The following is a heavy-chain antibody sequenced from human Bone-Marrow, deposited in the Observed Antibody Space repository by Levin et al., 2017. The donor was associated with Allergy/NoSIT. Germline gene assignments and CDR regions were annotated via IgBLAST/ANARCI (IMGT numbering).Heavy chain of an antibody. CDR1: GGSMTSSIYY. J-gene: IGHJ4*02. V-gene: IGHV4-39*01. CDR2: ISYRGSP. Sequence: PSETLSLTCTVSGGSMTSSIYYWGWVRQPPGKGLEWIGSISYRGSPYNNPSLKSRVTISVDASKKQFSLRLSSVTAADTAVYYCARFYSGSYYFDFWGQGTLVTVSS. CDR3: ARFYSGSYYFDF. D-gene: IGHD1-26*01.